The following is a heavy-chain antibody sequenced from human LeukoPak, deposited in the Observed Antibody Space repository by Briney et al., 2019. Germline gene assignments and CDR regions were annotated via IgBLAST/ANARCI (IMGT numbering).Heavy chain of an antibody. CDR3: ATDGAYGLTH. J-gene: IGHJ4*02. CDR1: GVSFSTTW. CDR2: VSSDGSRT. D-gene: IGHD3-16*01. Sequence: QLGGSLRLSCAASGVSFSTTWMHWVGQAPGKGLMWVSHVSSDGSRTYADSVKGRFTVSRDNNKDMVYLQMSSLRAEDTAVYYCATDGAYGLTHWGQGTLVTVSS. V-gene: IGHV3-74*01.